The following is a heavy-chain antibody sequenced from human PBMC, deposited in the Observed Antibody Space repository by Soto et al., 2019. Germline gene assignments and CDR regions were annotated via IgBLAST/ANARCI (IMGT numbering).Heavy chain of an antibody. CDR3: ARARYYDFWSGYYNRWFDP. V-gene: IGHV4-4*02. Sequence: SETLSLTCAVSGGSISSSNWWSWVRQPPGKGLEWIGEIYHSGSTNYNPSLKSRVTISVDKSKNQFSLKLSSVTAADTAVYYCARARYYDFWSGYYNRWFDPWGQGTLVT. CDR1: GGSISSSNW. J-gene: IGHJ5*02. D-gene: IGHD3-3*01. CDR2: IYHSGST.